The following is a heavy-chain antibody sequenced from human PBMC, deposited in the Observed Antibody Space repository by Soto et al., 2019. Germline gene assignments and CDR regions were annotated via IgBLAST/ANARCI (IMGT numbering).Heavy chain of an antibody. CDR3: ARDAPFGSSDSSGYHYYHYGMDV. Sequence: QVQLQESGPGLVKPSETLSLTCTVSGGSISSYYWSWIRQPAGKGLEWIGRIYTSGSTNYNPSLKSRVTMSVDTSKNQFSLKLSSATAADPAVYYCARDAPFGSSDSSGYHYYHYGMDVWGQGTTVTVSS. CDR1: GGSISSYY. V-gene: IGHV4-4*07. J-gene: IGHJ6*02. D-gene: IGHD3-22*01. CDR2: IYTSGST.